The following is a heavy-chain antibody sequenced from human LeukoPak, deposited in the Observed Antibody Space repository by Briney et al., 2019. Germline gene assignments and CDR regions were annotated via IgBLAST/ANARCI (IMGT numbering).Heavy chain of an antibody. CDR1: GYTLTELS. D-gene: IGHD4-23*01. J-gene: IGHJ4*02. CDR3: ARTISNGGNSVRGFPPAGFDY. CDR2: FDPEDGET. V-gene: IGHV1-24*01. Sequence: ASVKVSCKVSGYTLTELSMHWVRQAPGKGLEWMGGFDPEDGETIYAQKFQGRVTMTEDTSTDTAYMELSSLRSEDTAVYYCARTISNGGNSVRGFPPAGFDYWGQGTLVTVSS.